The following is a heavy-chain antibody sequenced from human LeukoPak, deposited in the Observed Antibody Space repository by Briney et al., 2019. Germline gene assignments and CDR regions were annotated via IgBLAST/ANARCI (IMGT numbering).Heavy chain of an antibody. CDR2: IYSGGST. CDR1: GFTVSSNY. D-gene: IGHD5-18*01. V-gene: IGHV3-53*01. CDR3: VRGGHTAMADY. J-gene: IGHJ4*02. Sequence: PGGSLRLSCAASGFTVSSNYMSWVRQAPGKGLEWVSVIYSGGSTYYADSVKGRFTISRDNSKNTLYLQMNSLRAGDTAVYYCVRGGHTAMADYWGQGTLVTVSS.